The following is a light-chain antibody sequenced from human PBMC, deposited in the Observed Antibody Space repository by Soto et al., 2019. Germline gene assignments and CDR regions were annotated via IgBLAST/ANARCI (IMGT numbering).Light chain of an antibody. CDR2: AAS. Sequence: DIQITHSPSSLSASVGDRVTITCRASQSNGTHLNWYQQKPGKAPKFLIYAASSLQSGVPSRFSGSGSGTDFTLTVDSLQPEDFATYYCQQSYSSPVTVGQGTRLEIK. J-gene: IGKJ5*01. CDR1: QSNGTH. CDR3: QQSYSSPVT. V-gene: IGKV1-39*01.